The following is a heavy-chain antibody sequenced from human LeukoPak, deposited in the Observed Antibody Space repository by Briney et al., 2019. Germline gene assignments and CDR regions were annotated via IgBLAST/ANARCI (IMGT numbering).Heavy chain of an antibody. CDR2: ISASKGNT. J-gene: IGHJ4*02. Sequence: ASVEVSCKASGYTFTSYAITWVRQAPGQGLEWMGWISASKGNTNYAQKLQGRVTMTTDTSTTTAYMELRSLRSDDTAVYYCARVRLDNTMNFDYWGQGTLVTVSS. CDR1: GYTFTSYA. D-gene: IGHD3-22*01. V-gene: IGHV1-18*01. CDR3: ARVRLDNTMNFDY.